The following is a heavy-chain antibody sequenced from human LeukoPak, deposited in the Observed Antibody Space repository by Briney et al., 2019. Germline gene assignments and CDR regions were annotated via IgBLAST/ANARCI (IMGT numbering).Heavy chain of an antibody. CDR2: ISSSSSYI. J-gene: IGHJ4*02. CDR1: GFTFSTYN. V-gene: IGHV3-21*01. CDR3: TRVRNGDTRDFDY. D-gene: IGHD4-17*01. Sequence: GGSLRLSCAASGFTFSTYNIHWVRQAPGKGLEWVSSISSSSSYIYYADSMKGRFTISRDNAKNSLYLQMNSLRADDTAVYYCTRVRNGDTRDFDYWGQGTLVIVSS.